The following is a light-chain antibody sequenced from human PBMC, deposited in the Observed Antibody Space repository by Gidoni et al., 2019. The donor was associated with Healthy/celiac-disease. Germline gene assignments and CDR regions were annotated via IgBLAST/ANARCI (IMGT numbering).Light chain of an antibody. CDR2: GAS. CDR1: QSVSSN. CDR3: QQYNNWPPWT. Sequence: DIVMTQSPATLSVSPGERATLSCRASQSVSSNLAWYQQKPGQAPRLLIYGASTRATGSPARFRGSGWGKEFTITSSSLQDEDVAVYYCQQYNNWPPWTFGQGTKVEIK. J-gene: IGKJ1*01. V-gene: IGKV3-15*01.